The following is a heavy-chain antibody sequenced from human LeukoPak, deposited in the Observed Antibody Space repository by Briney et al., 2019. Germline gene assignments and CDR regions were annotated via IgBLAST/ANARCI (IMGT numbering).Heavy chain of an antibody. CDR1: GGSISSYY. V-gene: IGHV4-4*07. J-gene: IGHJ6*02. D-gene: IGHD4-17*01. Sequence: SETLSLTCTVSGGSISSYYWSWIRQPAGKGLEWIGRIYTSGSTNYNPSLKSRVTMSVDTSKNQFSLKLSSVTAADTAVYYYARDGDYGDLRYPEDYYYYGMDVWGQGTTVTVSS. CDR2: IYTSGST. CDR3: ARDGDYGDLRYPEDYYYYGMDV.